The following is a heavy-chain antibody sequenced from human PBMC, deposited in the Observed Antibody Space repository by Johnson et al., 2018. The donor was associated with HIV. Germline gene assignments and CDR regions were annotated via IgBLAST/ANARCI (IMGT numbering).Heavy chain of an antibody. V-gene: IGHV3-33*06. J-gene: IGHJ3*02. CDR2: IWPDGSNK. D-gene: IGHD2-15*01. CDR1: GLSLSAYG. Sequence: QVQLMESGGGVVQPGTSLRLSCEGSGLSLSAYGLHWVRQAPGQGLEWVAVIWPDGSNKHDADSGKGRFTISRDNSKNSLYLQMNSLRAEETALYYCAKERSSHGDDAFDIWGQGTMITVSS. CDR3: AKERSSHGDDAFDI.